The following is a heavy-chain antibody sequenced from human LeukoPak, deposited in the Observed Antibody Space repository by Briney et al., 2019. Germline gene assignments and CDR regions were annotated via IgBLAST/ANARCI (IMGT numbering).Heavy chain of an antibody. CDR3: AREQAIILPAAKGRRSVYFDY. J-gene: IGHJ4*02. V-gene: IGHV4-59*08. Sequence: SETLSLTCTVSGGSISSYYWSWIRQPPGKGLEWIGYIYYSGSTNYNPSLKSRVTISVDTSKNQFSLKLSSVTAADTAVYYCAREQAIILPAAKGRRSVYFDYWGQGTLVTVSS. D-gene: IGHD2-2*01. CDR1: GGSISSYY. CDR2: IYYSGST.